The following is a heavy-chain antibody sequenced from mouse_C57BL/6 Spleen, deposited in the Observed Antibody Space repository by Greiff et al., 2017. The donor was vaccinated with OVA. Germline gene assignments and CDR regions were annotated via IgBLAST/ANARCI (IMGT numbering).Heavy chain of an antibody. D-gene: IGHD2-4*01. CDR3: ARVGYYDFFDY. J-gene: IGHJ2*01. V-gene: IGHV1-69*01. CDR2: IDPSDSYT. CDR1: GYTFTSYW. Sequence: VQLQQSGAELVMPGASVKLSCKASGYTFTSYWMHWVKQRPGQGLEWIGEIDPSDSYTNYNQKFKGKSTLTVDKSSSTAYMQLSSLTSEDSAVYYCARVGYYDFFDYWGQGTTLTVSS.